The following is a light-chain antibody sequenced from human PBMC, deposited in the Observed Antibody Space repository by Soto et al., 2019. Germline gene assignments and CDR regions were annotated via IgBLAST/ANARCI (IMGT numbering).Light chain of an antibody. CDR1: SSNIGAGHD. CDR2: GNS. V-gene: IGLV1-40*01. Sequence: QSVLTQPPSVSGAPGQRVTISCTGSSSNIGAGHDVHWYQHLPGTAPKLLIYGNSNRPSGVPDRFSGSKSGTSASLAITGLQAEDEAEDYCQSYASSLSGSEVFGTGTKVTVL. J-gene: IGLJ1*01. CDR3: QSYASSLSGSEV.